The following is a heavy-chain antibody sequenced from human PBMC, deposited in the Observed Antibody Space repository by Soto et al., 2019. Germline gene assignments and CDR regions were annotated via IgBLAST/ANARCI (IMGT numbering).Heavy chain of an antibody. CDR3: AKGTDYDILTGYSAFDY. J-gene: IGHJ4*02. D-gene: IGHD3-9*01. V-gene: IGHV3-23*01. CDR2: ISGSGGST. CDR1: GFTFSSYA. Sequence: GGSLRLSCAASGFTFSSYAMSWVRQAPGKGLEWVSAISGSGGSTYYADSAKGRFTISRDNSKNTLYLQMNSLRAEDTAVYYCAKGTDYDILTGYSAFDYWGQGTLVTVSS.